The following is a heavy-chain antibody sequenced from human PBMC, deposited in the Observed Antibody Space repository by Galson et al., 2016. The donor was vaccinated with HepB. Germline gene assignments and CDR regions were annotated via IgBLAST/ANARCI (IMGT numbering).Heavy chain of an antibody. D-gene: IGHD3-3*01. CDR3: ARQTTFGVVTYFDL. V-gene: IGHV4-59*01. J-gene: IGHJ4*02. Sequence: SETLSLTCTISGGSIRNYFWSWIRQPPGRGLEWIGYIAYNGRTNYNPSLKSRVIISMHTSKNYFSLRLSSVAAADTAVYYCARQTTFGVVTYFDLWGQGTLVTVSS. CDR1: GGSIRNYF. CDR2: IAYNGRT.